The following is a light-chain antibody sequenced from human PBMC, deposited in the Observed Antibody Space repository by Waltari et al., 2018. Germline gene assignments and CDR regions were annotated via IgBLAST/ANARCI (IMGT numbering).Light chain of an antibody. CDR1: SSDIGSYRF. CDR3: CSYAGSQTPYV. Sequence: QSALTQAASVSGSLGQSITISCTGTSSDIGSYRFVSWYQQLPGKAPRLIIYEVNKRPSGVADRISGSTSGIPASLTISGLQAEDEADYYCCSYAGSQTPYVFGTGTKVTVL. CDR2: EVN. J-gene: IGLJ1*01. V-gene: IGLV2-23*02.